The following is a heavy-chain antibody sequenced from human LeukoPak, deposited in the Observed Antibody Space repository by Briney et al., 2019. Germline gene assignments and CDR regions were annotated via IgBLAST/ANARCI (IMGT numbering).Heavy chain of an antibody. CDR2: IKQDGSEK. CDR3: ARENYDFWSGLNWFDP. Sequence: GGSLRLSCAASGFTFSSYWTSWVRQAPGKGLEWVANIKQDGSEKYYVDSVKGRFTISRDNAKNSLYLQMNSLRAEDTAVYYCARENYDFWSGLNWFDPWGQGTLVTVSS. V-gene: IGHV3-7*01. J-gene: IGHJ5*02. D-gene: IGHD3-3*01. CDR1: GFTFSSYW.